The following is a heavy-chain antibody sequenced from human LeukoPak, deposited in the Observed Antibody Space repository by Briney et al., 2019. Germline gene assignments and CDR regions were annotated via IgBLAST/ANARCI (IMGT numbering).Heavy chain of an antibody. CDR1: GGSISSYY. Sequence: SETLSLTCSVSGGSISSYYWSWIRQPAGKGLEWIGRIYTSGSTNYNPSLKSRVTMSVDTSKNQISLKLSSVTAADTAVYYCAREIGDYYDSSGYRTYYFDYWGQGTLVTVSS. CDR2: IYTSGST. J-gene: IGHJ4*02. D-gene: IGHD3-22*01. V-gene: IGHV4-4*07. CDR3: AREIGDYYDSSGYRTYYFDY.